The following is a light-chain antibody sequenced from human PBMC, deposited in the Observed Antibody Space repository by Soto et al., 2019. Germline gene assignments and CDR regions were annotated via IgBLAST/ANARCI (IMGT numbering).Light chain of an antibody. CDR3: SSYAGSNNLYV. V-gene: IGLV2-8*01. CDR2: EVS. J-gene: IGLJ1*01. CDR1: SSDVGAYNY. Sequence: QSALTQPPSASGSPGQSVTISCTGTSSDVGAYNYVSWYQQLPGKAPKLMIYEVSKRPLGVPDRFSGSKSGNTASLTVSGLQAEDEADYYCSSYAGSNNLYVFGTGTKLTVL.